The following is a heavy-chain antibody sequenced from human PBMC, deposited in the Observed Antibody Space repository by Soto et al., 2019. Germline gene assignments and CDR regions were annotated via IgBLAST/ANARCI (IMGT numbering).Heavy chain of an antibody. Sequence: PXXSLSLTCTVSGGSISSYYWSWIRQPPGXXXXXXGXIXXXGTXXYTXSXXXXVTXXXXXXXNKLYLKLSSVTAADTAVYYCARHRDTYDYWGQGTLVTVSS. CDR3: ARHRDTYDY. CDR2: IXXXGTX. D-gene: IGHD2-8*01. CDR1: GGSISSYY. J-gene: IGHJ4*02. V-gene: IGHV4-59*08.